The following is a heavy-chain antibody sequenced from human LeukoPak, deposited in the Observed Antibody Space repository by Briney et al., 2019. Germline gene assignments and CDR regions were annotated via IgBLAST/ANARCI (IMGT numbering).Heavy chain of an antibody. V-gene: IGHV1-69*06. Sequence: ASVKVSCKASGGTFSSYAISWVRQAPGQGLEWMGGIIPIFGTANYAQKFQGRVTITADKSTSTAYMELSSLRSDDTAVYYCARGGYGDTLFDYWGQGTLVTVSS. D-gene: IGHD4-17*01. CDR3: ARGGYGDTLFDY. CDR1: GGTFSSYA. J-gene: IGHJ4*02. CDR2: IIPIFGTA.